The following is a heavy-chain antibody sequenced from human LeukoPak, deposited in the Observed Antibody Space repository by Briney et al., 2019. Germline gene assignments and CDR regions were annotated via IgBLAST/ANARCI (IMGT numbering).Heavy chain of an antibody. CDR1: GFTFSSYG. CDR3: AKDRAYCSGGSCYYNWFDP. CDR2: ISYDGSNK. Sequence: GGSLRLSCAASGFTFSSYGMHWVRQAPGKGLEWVAVISYDGSNKYYADSVKGRFTISRDNSKNTLYLQMNSLRAEDTAVYYWAKDRAYCSGGSCYYNWFDPWGQGTLVTVSS. D-gene: IGHD2-15*01. V-gene: IGHV3-30*18. J-gene: IGHJ5*02.